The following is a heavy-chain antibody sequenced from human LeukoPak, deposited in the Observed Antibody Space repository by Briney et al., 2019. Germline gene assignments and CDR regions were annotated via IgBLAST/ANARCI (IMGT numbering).Heavy chain of an antibody. CDR2: ISSSSSYI. CDR3: AKRTSNPEY. J-gene: IGHJ4*02. D-gene: IGHD1-14*01. CDR1: GFTFSSYS. V-gene: IGHV3-21*04. Sequence: GGSLRLSCAASGFTFSSYSMNWVRQAPGKGLEWVSSISSSSSYIYYADSVKGRFTISRDNSKNTLYLQMNSLRAEDTAVYFCAKRTSNPEYWGQGTLVTVSS.